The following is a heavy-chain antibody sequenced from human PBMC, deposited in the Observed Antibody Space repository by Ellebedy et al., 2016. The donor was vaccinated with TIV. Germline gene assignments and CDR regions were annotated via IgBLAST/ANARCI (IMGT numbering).Heavy chain of an antibody. J-gene: IGHJ3*02. CDR1: GFTFSSYA. CDR2: TSASGGST. V-gene: IGHV3-23*01. Sequence: GESLKIFXKVSGFTFSSYAMTWVRQDPGKGLEWVSSTSASGGSTYYAASVKGRFTISRDNSRNALYLKMNSLRADDTAIYYCARWSDDAYDIWGQGTLVTVSS. CDR3: ARWSDDAYDI.